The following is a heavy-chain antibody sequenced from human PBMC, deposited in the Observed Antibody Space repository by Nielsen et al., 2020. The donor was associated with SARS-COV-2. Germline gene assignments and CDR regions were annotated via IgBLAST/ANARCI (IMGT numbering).Heavy chain of an antibody. CDR3: ARIGKSEGIDY. CDR1: GGSISSYY. J-gene: IGHJ4*02. CDR2: IYYSGST. V-gene: IGHV4-59*01. D-gene: IGHD6-13*01. Sequence: SETLSLTCTVSGGSISSYYWSWIRQPPGKGLEWIGYIYYSGSTNYNPSLKSRATISVDTSKNQFSLKLSSVTAADTAVYYCARIGKSEGIDYWGQGTLVTVSS.